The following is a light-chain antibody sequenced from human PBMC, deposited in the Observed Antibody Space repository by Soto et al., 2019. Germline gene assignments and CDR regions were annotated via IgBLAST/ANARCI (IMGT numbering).Light chain of an antibody. J-gene: IGKJ5*01. CDR3: QVRTNWSIA. V-gene: IGKV3D-11*01. CDR2: DAS. CDR1: QGVSSY. Sequence: EIVLTQSPATLSLSPGERATLSCRASQGVSSYLAWYQQKPGQAPRLLIYDASNRATGIPDRFSGTGSGTDFTLTINNLEPEDFAVYYCQVRTNWSIAFGRGTRLEIK.